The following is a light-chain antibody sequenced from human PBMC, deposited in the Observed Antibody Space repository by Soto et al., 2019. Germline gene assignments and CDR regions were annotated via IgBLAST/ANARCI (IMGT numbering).Light chain of an antibody. CDR1: SRDVGGYNY. Sequence: QSALTQPRSVSGSPGQSITISCTGTSRDVGGYNYVSWYRQHPGKAPKLMNYDVSKRPSGVPDRFSGSKSCNTASLTISGLQAEDYADYYCCSYAGSYTHYVFGTGTKLTVL. CDR2: DVS. J-gene: IGLJ1*01. V-gene: IGLV2-11*01. CDR3: CSYAGSYTHYV.